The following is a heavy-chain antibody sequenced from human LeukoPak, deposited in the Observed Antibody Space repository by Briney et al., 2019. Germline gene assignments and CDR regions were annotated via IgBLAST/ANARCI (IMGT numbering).Heavy chain of an antibody. V-gene: IGHV4-34*01. D-gene: IGHD5-18*01. Sequence: PSETLSLTCAVYGGSFSGFYWSWIRQPPGKGLEWIGEISHSGTTYYNPSLESRVTVSVDTSKSQFSLRLSSVTAADTAVYYCARDGYGSGRAFDKWGQGILVTVSS. CDR1: GGSFSGFY. CDR3: ARDGYGSGRAFDK. CDR2: ISHSGTT. J-gene: IGHJ4*02.